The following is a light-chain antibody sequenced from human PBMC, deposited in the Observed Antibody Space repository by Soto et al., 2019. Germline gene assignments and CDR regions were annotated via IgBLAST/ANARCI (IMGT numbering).Light chain of an antibody. Sequence: EIVMTQSPATLSVSPGERATLSCRASQSVSSNLAWYQQRPGQAPRLLIYGASTRATGIAARFSGSGSGTEFTLTISSLQSEDLAIYYCQHYNYWPYTFGQGTKLEIK. CDR3: QHYNYWPYT. CDR1: QSVSSN. V-gene: IGKV3-15*01. CDR2: GAS. J-gene: IGKJ2*01.